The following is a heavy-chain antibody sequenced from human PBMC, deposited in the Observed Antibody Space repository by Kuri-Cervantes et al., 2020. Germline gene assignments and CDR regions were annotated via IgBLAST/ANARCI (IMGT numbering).Heavy chain of an antibody. J-gene: IGHJ4*02. CDR2: MNPSSGNT. CDR3: ARARSGAIPGRGIMYFDY. V-gene: IGHV1-8*01. CDR1: GYTFTSYD. Sequence: ASVKVSCKASGYTFTSYDINWVRQATGQGLEWMGWMNPSSGNTGYAQKFQGRVTMTRNTSTSTVYMELSSLRSEDTAVYYCARARSGAIPGRGIMYFDYWGQGTLVTVSS. D-gene: IGHD3-10*01.